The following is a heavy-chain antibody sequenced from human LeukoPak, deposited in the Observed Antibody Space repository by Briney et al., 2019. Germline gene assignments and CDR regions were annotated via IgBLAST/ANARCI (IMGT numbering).Heavy chain of an antibody. CDR2: IISKTDGGTT. Sequence: GGSLRLSCAAYGFTVSTAWMSWVRQALGRGLEWVGQIISKTDGGTTEYAAPVKGRFTISRDDSKNSLYLLMNSLKTEDTAVYYCTTEDYGDYVPDYWGPGTLVTVSS. CDR1: GFTVSTAW. V-gene: IGHV3-15*01. D-gene: IGHD4-17*01. CDR3: TTEDYGDYVPDY. J-gene: IGHJ4*02.